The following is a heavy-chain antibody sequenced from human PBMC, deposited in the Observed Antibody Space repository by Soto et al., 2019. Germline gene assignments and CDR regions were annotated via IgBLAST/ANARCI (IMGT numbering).Heavy chain of an antibody. CDR3: AIYDSSGSRGFQH. CDR1: GGSISSGAYY. J-gene: IGHJ1*01. V-gene: IGHV4-31*03. D-gene: IGHD3-22*01. Sequence: QVQLQESGPGLVKPSQTLSLTCTVSGGSISSGAYYWSWIRLHPGKGLEWIGYIYYSGSTYYNPSLKSRVTISVDTSKNQFSLKLSSVTAADTAVYYCAIYDSSGSRGFQHWGQGTLVTVSS. CDR2: IYYSGST.